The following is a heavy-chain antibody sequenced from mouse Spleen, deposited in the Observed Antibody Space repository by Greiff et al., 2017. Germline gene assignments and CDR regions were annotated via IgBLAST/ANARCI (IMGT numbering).Heavy chain of an antibody. CDR3: ARKGYDRAMDY. J-gene: IGHJ4*01. D-gene: IGHD2-14*01. V-gene: IGHV2-2*01. CDR1: GFSLTSYG. CDR2: IWSGGST. Sequence: VQLQESGPGLVQPSQSLSITCTVSGFSLTSYGVHWVRQSPGKGLEWLGVIWSGGSTDYNAAFISRLSISKDNSKSQVFFKMNSLQADDTAIYYCARKGYDRAMDYWGQGTSVTVSS.